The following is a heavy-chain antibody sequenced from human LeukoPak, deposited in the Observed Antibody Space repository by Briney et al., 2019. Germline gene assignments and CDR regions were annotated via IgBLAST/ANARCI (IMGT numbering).Heavy chain of an antibody. D-gene: IGHD3-3*01. J-gene: IGHJ4*02. Sequence: GSSVKVSCKASGGTFSSYAISWVRQAPGQGLEWMGGIIPIFGTANNAQKFQGRVTITADESTSTAYMELSSLRSEDTAVYYCARALNYDFWSGYYDYWGQGTLVTVSS. CDR1: GGTFSSYA. V-gene: IGHV1-69*01. CDR3: ARALNYDFWSGYYDY. CDR2: IIPIFGTA.